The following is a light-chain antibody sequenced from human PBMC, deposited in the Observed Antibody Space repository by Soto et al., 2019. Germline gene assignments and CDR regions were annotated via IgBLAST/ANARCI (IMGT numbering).Light chain of an antibody. Sequence: QSALTQPPSASGSPGQSVTISCTGNSSDVGGYNYVSWYQQHPGKAPKRMIYEVSKRPSGVPDRFSGSKSGNTASLAVSGLQAEVEADYYCCSYAGSNNLVVFGGGTQLPVL. CDR3: CSYAGSNNLVV. V-gene: IGLV2-8*01. CDR2: EVS. CDR1: SSDVGGYNY. J-gene: IGLJ2*01.